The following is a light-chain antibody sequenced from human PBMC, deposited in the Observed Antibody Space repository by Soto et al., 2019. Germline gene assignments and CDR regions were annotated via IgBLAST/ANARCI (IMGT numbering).Light chain of an antibody. CDR1: QSISSTY. CDR3: QQYRSPALT. J-gene: IGKJ4*01. CDR2: GTS. V-gene: IGKV3-20*01. Sequence: EIVLTQSPGTLSLSPGERATLSCRATQSISSTYLAWYKQKAGQPPKLLIYGTSTRATGIPDRFSGSGSGTDFSLTISRLEPEDVAVYDCQQYRSPALTFGGGTKVEI.